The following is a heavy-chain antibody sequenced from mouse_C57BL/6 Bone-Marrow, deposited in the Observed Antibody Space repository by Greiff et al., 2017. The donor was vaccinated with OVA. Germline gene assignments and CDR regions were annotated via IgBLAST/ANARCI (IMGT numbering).Heavy chain of an antibody. D-gene: IGHD2-4*01. V-gene: IGHV1-9*01. Sequence: LEESGAELMKPGASVKLSCKATGYTFTGYWIEWVKHRPGHGLEWIGEILPGSGSNNYNEKFKGKATFTADTSSNTAYMQLSSLTTEDSAIYYGARGDDYDEDAMDYWGQGTSVTVSS. CDR1: GYTFTGYW. J-gene: IGHJ4*01. CDR3: ARGDDYDEDAMDY. CDR2: ILPGSGSN.